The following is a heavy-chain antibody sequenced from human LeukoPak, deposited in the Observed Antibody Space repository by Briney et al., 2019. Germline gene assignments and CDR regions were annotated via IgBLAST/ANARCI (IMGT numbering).Heavy chain of an antibody. V-gene: IGHV1-18*01. Sequence: ASVKVSCKASAYTFTNFNISWVRQAPEQGLEWMGWISAYNGNTNYAQKLQGRVTMTRDTSINTADLELSRLKSGDTAVYYCARDVTLRSRSSLIYFDYWGQGSLVTVSS. J-gene: IGHJ4*02. CDR2: ISAYNGNT. CDR1: AYTFTNFN. D-gene: IGHD6-6*01. CDR3: ARDVTLRSRSSLIYFDY.